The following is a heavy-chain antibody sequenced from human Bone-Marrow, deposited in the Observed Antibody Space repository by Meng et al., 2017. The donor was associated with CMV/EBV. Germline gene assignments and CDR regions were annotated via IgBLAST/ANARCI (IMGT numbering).Heavy chain of an antibody. J-gene: IGHJ4*02. D-gene: IGHD6-13*01. V-gene: IGHV3-7*01. CDR2: IKQDGSEK. CDR1: GFTFSSYW. CDR3: AREVGIAAAGPKGVFDY. Sequence: GESLKISCAASGFTFSSYWMSWVRQAPGKGLEWVANIKQDGSEKYYVDSVKGRFTISRDNAKNPLYLQMNSLRAEDTAVYYCAREVGIAAAGPKGVFDYWGQGTLVTVSS.